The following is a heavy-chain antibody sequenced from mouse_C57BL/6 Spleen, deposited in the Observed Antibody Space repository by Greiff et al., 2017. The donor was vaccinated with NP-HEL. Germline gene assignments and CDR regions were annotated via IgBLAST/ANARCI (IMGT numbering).Heavy chain of an antibody. CDR3: ARITTVVEDY. Sequence: VQLQQSGAELVKPGASVKLSCTASGFNIKDYYMHWVKQRTEQGLEWIGRIDPEDGETKYAPKFPGKATITADTSSNTAYLQLSSLTSEDTAVYYCARITTVVEDYWGQGTTLTVSS. J-gene: IGHJ2*01. CDR2: IDPEDGET. D-gene: IGHD1-1*01. V-gene: IGHV14-2*01. CDR1: GFNIKDYY.